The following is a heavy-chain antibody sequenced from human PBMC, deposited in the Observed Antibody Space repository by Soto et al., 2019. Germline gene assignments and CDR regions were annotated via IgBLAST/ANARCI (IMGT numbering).Heavy chain of an antibody. D-gene: IGHD3-3*01. V-gene: IGHV3-23*01. CDR3: ATRKYYDFWSGYSSGYYGMDV. CDR1: GFTFSSYA. Sequence: EVQLLESGGGLVQPGGSLRLSCAASGFTFSSYAMSWVRQAPRKGLEWVSAISGSGGSTYYADSVKGRFTISRDNSKNTLYLQMNSLRAEDTAVYYCATRKYYDFWSGYSSGYYGMDVWGQGTTVTVSS. J-gene: IGHJ6*02. CDR2: ISGSGGST.